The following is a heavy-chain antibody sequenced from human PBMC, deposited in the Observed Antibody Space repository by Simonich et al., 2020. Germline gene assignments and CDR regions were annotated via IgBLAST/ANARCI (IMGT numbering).Heavy chain of an antibody. Sequence: QVQLQQWGAGLLKPSETLSLTCAVYGGSFSGYYWSWIRQPPGKGLEWIGEINHSGSTNYNPSPKSRVTISVDTSKNQFSLTLSSVTAADTAVYYCARPLGIVWAFDIWGQGTMVTVSS. CDR1: GGSFSGYY. V-gene: IGHV4-34*01. CDR2: INHSGST. D-gene: IGHD3-16*01. J-gene: IGHJ3*02. CDR3: ARPLGIVWAFDI.